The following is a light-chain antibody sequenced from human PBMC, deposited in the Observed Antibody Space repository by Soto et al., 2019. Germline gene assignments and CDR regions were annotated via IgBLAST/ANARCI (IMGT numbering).Light chain of an antibody. CDR3: QYDSS. Sequence: IQMTQSPSTLSAAVGDSVTITCRASDTIATWLAWYQQKPGRAPKSLIYDASNLRSGVPSRFSGSGSGTNFTLTISSLQPDDFATYYCQYDSSFGQGTKVDIK. V-gene: IGKV1-5*01. CDR1: DTIATW. J-gene: IGKJ2*01. CDR2: DAS.